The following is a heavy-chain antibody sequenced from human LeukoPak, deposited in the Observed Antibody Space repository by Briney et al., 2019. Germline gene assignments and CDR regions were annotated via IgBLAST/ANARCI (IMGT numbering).Heavy chain of an antibody. V-gene: IGHV3-23*01. CDR2: ISATGDST. CDR3: ARTNRFLLMDV. J-gene: IGHJ6*02. Sequence: GGSLRLSCAASGFTFSSSAMTWVRQAPGKGLEWVSSISATGDSTYYADSVKGRFTISRDNSKNTLYLQMNSLRAEDTAVYYCARTNRFLLMDVWGQGTTVTVSS. CDR1: GFTFSSSA. D-gene: IGHD1-7*01.